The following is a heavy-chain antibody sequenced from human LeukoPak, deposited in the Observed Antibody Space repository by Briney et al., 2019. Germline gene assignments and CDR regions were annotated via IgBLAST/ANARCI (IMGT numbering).Heavy chain of an antibody. CDR2: IYHSGGT. Sequence: PSETLSLTCAVYGGSFSGYYWSWIRQPPGKGLEWIGSIYHSGGTYYNSSLKSRVTISVDTSKNQFSLKLSSVTAADTAVYYCARVGSGSIDYYFDYWGQGTLVTVSS. J-gene: IGHJ4*02. CDR1: GGSFSGYY. CDR3: ARVGSGSIDYYFDY. D-gene: IGHD3-9*01. V-gene: IGHV4-34*01.